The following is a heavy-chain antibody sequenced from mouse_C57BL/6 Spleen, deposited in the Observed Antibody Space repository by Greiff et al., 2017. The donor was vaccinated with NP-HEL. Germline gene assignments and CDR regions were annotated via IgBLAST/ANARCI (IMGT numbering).Heavy chain of an antibody. V-gene: IGHV3-6*01. CDR2: ISYDGSN. D-gene: IGHD1-1*01. J-gene: IGHJ3*01. CDR3: AREGIYYYGSSYDAY. Sequence: EVKLMESGPGLVKPSQSLSLTCSVTGYSITSGYYWNWIRQFPGNKLEWMGYISYDGSNNYNPSLKNRISITRDTSKNQFFLKLNSVTTEDTATYYCAREGIYYYGSSYDAYWGQGTLVTVSA. CDR1: GYSITSGYY.